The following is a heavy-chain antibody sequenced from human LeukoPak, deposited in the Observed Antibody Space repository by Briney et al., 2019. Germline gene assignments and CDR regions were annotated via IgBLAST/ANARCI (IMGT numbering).Heavy chain of an antibody. Sequence: PSETLSLTCRVSGGSISNYFWTWIRQPPGKGLEWIGYIYSSGSTYYNPSLKSRVTISVDTSKNRFSLKLSTVTAADTAGYYCARRPTGDPKFDYWGQGTLVTVSS. CDR3: ARRPTGDPKFDY. V-gene: IGHV4-59*08. D-gene: IGHD7-27*01. J-gene: IGHJ4*02. CDR2: IYSSGST. CDR1: GGSISNYF.